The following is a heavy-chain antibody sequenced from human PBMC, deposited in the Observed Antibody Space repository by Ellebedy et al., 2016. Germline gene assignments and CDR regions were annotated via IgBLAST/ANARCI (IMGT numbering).Heavy chain of an antibody. Sequence: GESLKISXAASGFTFSSYSMNWVRQAPGKGLEWVSSISSSSSYIYYADSVKGRFTISRDNSKNTLYLQMNSLRAEDTAVYYCSRGAPIMITLGGDGRGGEGTLDYWGQGTLVTVSS. CDR1: GFTFSSYS. CDR2: ISSSSSYI. D-gene: IGHD3-16*01. J-gene: IGHJ4*02. V-gene: IGHV3-21*01. CDR3: SRGAPIMITLGGDGRGGEGTLDY.